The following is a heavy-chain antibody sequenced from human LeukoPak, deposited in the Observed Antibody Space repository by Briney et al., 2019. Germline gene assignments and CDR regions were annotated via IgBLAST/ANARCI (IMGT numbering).Heavy chain of an antibody. Sequence: ASETLSLTCTVSGGSISSYYWSWMRQPPGKGLEWIGYISYSGSTKYNPSLKSRVTISVDTSKNHISLKVTSVTAAGTAVYYCARHQEMATILSWFDPWGQGTLVTVSS. CDR3: ARHQEMATILSWFDP. CDR1: GGSISSYY. D-gene: IGHD5-24*01. V-gene: IGHV4-59*08. J-gene: IGHJ5*02. CDR2: ISYSGST.